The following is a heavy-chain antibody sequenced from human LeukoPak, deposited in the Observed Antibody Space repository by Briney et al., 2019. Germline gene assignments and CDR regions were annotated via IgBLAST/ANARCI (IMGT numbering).Heavy chain of an antibody. CDR2: IFTSGST. D-gene: IGHD4-17*01. CDR1: GSPISSYH. J-gene: IGHJ2*01. CDR3: ARDLIETTVTSYWYFDL. Sequence: SETLSLTCSVSGSPISSYHWSWIRQPAGKVLEWIGRIFTSGSTNYNPSLKSRVTMSVGTAKNQFSLKLSSVTAADTAVYYCARDLIETTVTSYWYFDLWGRGTLVTVSS. V-gene: IGHV4-4*07.